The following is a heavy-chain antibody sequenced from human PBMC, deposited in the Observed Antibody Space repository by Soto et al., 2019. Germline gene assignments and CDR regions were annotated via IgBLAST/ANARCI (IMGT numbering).Heavy chain of an antibody. Sequence: EVELLESGGGLVRPGGSLRLSCAASGFTFSHYVLSWVRQSPERGLEWVSSISGSGSSVYVADSVRGRFIMSRDLSTNTVSLQMNSLRAEDTDVYYCAKVRASYLSASYFYYGLDVWGQGTTVTVSS. CDR3: AKVRASYLSASYFYYGLDV. CDR2: ISGSGSSV. D-gene: IGHD3-10*01. J-gene: IGHJ6*02. V-gene: IGHV3-23*01. CDR1: GFTFSHYV.